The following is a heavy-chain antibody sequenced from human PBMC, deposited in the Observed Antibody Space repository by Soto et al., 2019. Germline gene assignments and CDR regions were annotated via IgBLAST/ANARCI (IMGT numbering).Heavy chain of an antibody. D-gene: IGHD1-1*01. CDR2: INDSGIT. CDR1: GGSLSGYY. V-gene: IGHV4-34*01. J-gene: IGHJ6*02. Sequence: QVQLQQWGAGLLKPSETLSLTCAVYGGSLSGYYGNWIRQSPGKGLEWIGEINDSGITNYNPSLKSRVTIAIDTSKNQFSLNLRSVTDADTAVYYCAKTRNLDVWGQGTTVTVSS. CDR3: AKTRNLDV.